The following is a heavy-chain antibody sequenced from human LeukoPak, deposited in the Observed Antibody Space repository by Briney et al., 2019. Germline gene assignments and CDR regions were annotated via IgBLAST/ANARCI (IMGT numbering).Heavy chain of an antibody. J-gene: IGHJ4*02. Sequence: GGSLRLSCAASGFTFSSYGMHWVRQAPGKGLEWVAVISYDGSNKYYADSVKGRFTISRDNSKNTLYLQMNSLRAEDTAVYYCAKDQMVRGVTELFDYWGQGTLVTVSS. D-gene: IGHD3-10*01. CDR1: GFTFSSYG. V-gene: IGHV3-30*18. CDR2: ISYDGSNK. CDR3: AKDQMVRGVTELFDY.